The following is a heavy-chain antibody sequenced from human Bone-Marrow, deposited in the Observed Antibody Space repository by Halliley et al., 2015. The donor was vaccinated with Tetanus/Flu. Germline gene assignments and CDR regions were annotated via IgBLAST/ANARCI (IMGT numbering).Heavy chain of an antibody. CDR2: INSDGSST. J-gene: IGHJ5*02. V-gene: IGHV3-74*01. Sequence: SLRLSCAASGFTFRSYWMHWVRQAPGKGLVWVSRINSDGSSTSHADSVKGRFTISRDNAKNTLYLQMNSLRAEDTAVYSCARPSLDNSPTPWFDPWGQGTLVTVPS. CDR1: GFTFRSYW. D-gene: IGHD2-2*03. CDR3: ARPSLDNSPTPWFDP.